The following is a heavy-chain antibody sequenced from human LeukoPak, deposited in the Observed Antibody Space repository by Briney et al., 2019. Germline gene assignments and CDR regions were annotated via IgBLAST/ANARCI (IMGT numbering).Heavy chain of an antibody. CDR3: ARGRNRWFGELSPVWFDP. J-gene: IGHJ5*02. CDR1: GGSFSGYY. CDR2: INHSGST. V-gene: IGHV4-34*01. Sequence: PSETLSLTCAVYGGSFSGYYWSWIRQPPGKGLEWIGEINHSGSTNYNPSLKSRVTISVDTSKNQFSLKLSSVTAADTAVYYCARGRNRWFGELSPVWFDPWGQGTLVTVSS. D-gene: IGHD3-10*01.